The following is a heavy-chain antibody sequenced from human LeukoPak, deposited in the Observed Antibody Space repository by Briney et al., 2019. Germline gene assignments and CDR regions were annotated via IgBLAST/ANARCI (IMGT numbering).Heavy chain of an antibody. CDR1: GFTFSSYA. CDR2: ISYDGSNK. J-gene: IGHJ4*02. D-gene: IGHD2-21*02. Sequence: GGSLRLTCAASGFTFSSYAMHWVRQAPGKGLEWVAVISYDGSNKYYADSVKGRFTISRDNSKNTLYLQMNSLRAEDTAVYYCARDHFDVVVTAILGYWGQGTLVTVSS. CDR3: ARDHFDVVVTAILGY. V-gene: IGHV3-30-3*01.